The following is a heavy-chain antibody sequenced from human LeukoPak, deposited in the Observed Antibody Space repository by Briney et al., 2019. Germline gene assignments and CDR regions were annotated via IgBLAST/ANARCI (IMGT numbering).Heavy chain of an antibody. D-gene: IGHD6-19*01. CDR3: ARENRYSSGWPFDY. CDR1: GFTFSSYS. J-gene: IGHJ4*02. CDR2: ISSSSYI. Sequence: GGSLRPSCAASGFTFSSYSMNWVRQAPGKGLEWVSSISSSSYIYYADSVKGRFTISRDNAKNSLYLQMNSLRAEDTAVYYCARENRYSSGWPFDYWGQGTLVTVSS. V-gene: IGHV3-21*01.